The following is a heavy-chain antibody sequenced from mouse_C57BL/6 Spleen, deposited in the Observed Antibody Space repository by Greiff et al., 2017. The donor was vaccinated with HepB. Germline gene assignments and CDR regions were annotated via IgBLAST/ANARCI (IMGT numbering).Heavy chain of an antibody. V-gene: IGHV2-6*03. J-gene: IGHJ4*01. CDR3: ARGFITTVVATDYAMDY. CDR2: IWSDGST. D-gene: IGHD1-1*01. CDR1: GFSLTSYG. Sequence: VQLVESGPGLVAPSQSLSITCTVSGFSLTSYGVHWVRQPPGKGLEWLVVIWSDGSTTYNSALKSRLSISKDNSKSQVFLKMNSLQTDDTAMYYGARGFITTVVATDYAMDYWGQGTSVTVSS.